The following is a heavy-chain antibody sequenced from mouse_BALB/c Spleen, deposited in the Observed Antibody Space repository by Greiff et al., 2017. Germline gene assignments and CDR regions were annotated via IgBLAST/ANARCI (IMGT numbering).Heavy chain of an antibody. CDR2: INSDGGST. Sequence: EVKLMESGGGLVQPGESLKLSCESNEYEFPSHDMSWVRKTPEKRLELVAAINSDGGSTYYPDTMERRFIISRDNTKKTLYLQMSSLRSEDTALYYCARSYYDYPWFAYWGQGTLVTVSA. V-gene: IGHV5-2*01. CDR3: ARSYYDYPWFAY. D-gene: IGHD2-4*01. J-gene: IGHJ3*01. CDR1: EYEFPSHD.